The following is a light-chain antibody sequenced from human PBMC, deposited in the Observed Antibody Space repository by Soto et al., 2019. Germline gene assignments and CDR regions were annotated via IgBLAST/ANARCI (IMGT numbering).Light chain of an antibody. J-gene: IGLJ1*01. CDR2: SDN. CDR3: AAWDDSLSGQV. CDR1: DSNVGSNT. V-gene: IGLV1-44*01. Sequence: QSVLTQPPSASGTPGQRVTISCSGSDSNVGSNTVNWYQHLPGTAPKLLIYSDNQRPSGVPERFSGSKSGTSASLAISGLQSDDEADYYCAAWDDSLSGQVFGTGTKVTVL.